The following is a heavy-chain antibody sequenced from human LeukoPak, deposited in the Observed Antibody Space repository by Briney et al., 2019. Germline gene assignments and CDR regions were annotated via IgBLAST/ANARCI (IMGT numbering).Heavy chain of an antibody. CDR1: GFNFGIYG. D-gene: IGHD1-26*01. Sequence: GGSLRLSCTASGFNFGIYGMHWVRQAPGKGLEWVAVMWDDGTNEYYVESVKGRFTISRDNGKRTLYLQMNSLRAEDTGVYYCARDPSGSGSDWPNWGFDYWGQGTLVTVSS. CDR2: MWDDGTNE. CDR3: ARDPSGSGSDWPNWGFDY. J-gene: IGHJ4*02. V-gene: IGHV3-33*01.